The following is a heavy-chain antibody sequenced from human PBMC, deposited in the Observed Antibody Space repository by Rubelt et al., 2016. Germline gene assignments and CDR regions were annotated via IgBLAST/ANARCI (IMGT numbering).Heavy chain of an antibody. CDR1: GGSITSSSYY. V-gene: IGHV4-39*07. CDR3: AGELQRYDY. J-gene: IGHJ4*02. CDR2: IYHSGST. D-gene: IGHD4-11*01. Sequence: QLQLLESGPGLVKPSETLSLTCTVSGGSITSSSYYWGWIRQPPGKGLEWIGSIYHSGSTYYNPYLKSRVAMSVDTSKNQFSLRLRSVTAADTAVYYCAGELQRYDYWGQGTLVTVSS.